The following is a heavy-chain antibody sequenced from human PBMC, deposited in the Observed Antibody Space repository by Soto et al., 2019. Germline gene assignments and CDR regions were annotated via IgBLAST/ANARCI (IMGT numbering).Heavy chain of an antibody. CDR1: GFTFSSYA. J-gene: IGHJ5*02. D-gene: IGHD2-2*01. CDR3: VKDRYQQPSGNWLDP. V-gene: IGHV3-23*01. Sequence: PGGSLRLSCGASGFTFSSYAMSWVRQAPGKGLEWAAGISATGGSTYYSDSVKGRFTISRDNSKNTLFLQMGSLRAEDTAIYYCVKDRYQQPSGNWLDPWGHGTLVTVSS. CDR2: ISATGGST.